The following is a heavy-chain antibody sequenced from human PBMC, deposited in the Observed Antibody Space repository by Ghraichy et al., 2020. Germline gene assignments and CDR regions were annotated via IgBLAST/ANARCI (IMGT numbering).Heavy chain of an antibody. J-gene: IGHJ4*02. CDR3: ARDNDNSSTDY. V-gene: IGHV4-38-2*02. D-gene: IGHD3-9*01. CDR2: IYHSGST. CDR1: GYSVSSNYY. Sequence: SETLSLTCTVSGYSVSSNYYWAWIRQPPGKGLEWLGSIYHSGSTYYNPSLKSRVSISIDTSKNQFSLKLNSMTAADTAVYYCARDNDNSSTDYWGQGTLVTVSS.